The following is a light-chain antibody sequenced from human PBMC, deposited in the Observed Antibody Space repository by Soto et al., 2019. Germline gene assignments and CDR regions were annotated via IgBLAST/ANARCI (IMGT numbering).Light chain of an antibody. Sequence: EIVLTQSPGTLSLSPGERATLSCRASQSVSSSYLAWHQQKPGQAPRLLIYGASSRATGIPDRFSGSGSGTDFPLTINRLEPDDFAVYYCQQYGSSPPTFGQGTKVEIK. CDR1: QSVSSSY. V-gene: IGKV3-20*01. CDR3: QQYGSSPPT. J-gene: IGKJ1*01. CDR2: GAS.